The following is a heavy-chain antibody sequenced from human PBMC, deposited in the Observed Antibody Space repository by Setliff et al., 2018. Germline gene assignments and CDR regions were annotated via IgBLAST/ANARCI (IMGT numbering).Heavy chain of an antibody. V-gene: IGHV3-33*08. Sequence: GSLRLSCAASGFTFSTYRFHWVRQAPGKGLEWVAVIWHDGGEKYYADSVKGRFTISRDNSKNTLYLQMNSLSAEDTAVYYCARTCSGSGCYAGLESWGQGTPVTVSS. CDR1: GFTFSTYR. CDR3: ARTCSGSGCYAGLES. CDR2: IWHDGGEK. J-gene: IGHJ4*02. D-gene: IGHD2-15*01.